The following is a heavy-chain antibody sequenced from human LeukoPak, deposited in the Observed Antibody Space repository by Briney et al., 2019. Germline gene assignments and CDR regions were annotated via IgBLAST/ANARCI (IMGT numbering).Heavy chain of an antibody. D-gene: IGHD3-22*01. J-gene: IGHJ4*02. CDR3: ARARDYYHSSGYYSFEY. CDR1: GYTFASYG. Sequence: ASVKVSCTASGYTFASYGISWVRQAPGQGLEWMGWISTYNGYTNSAQKLQGRVTMTTDTSTSTAYMELRSLRSDDTAVYYCARARDYYHSSGYYSFEYWGQGTQVTVSS. V-gene: IGHV1-18*01. CDR2: ISTYNGYT.